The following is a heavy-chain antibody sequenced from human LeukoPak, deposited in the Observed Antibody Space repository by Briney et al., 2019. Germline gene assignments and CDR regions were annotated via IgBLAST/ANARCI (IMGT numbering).Heavy chain of an antibody. J-gene: IGHJ4*02. CDR1: GGTFSSYA. CDR2: IIPIFGTA. V-gene: IGHV1-69*13. Sequence: SVKVSCKASGGTFSSYAISWVRQAPGQGLEWMGGIIPIFGTANYAQKFQGRVTITADESTSTAYMELSSLRSEGTAVYYCAREVVEYSSSYYFDYWGQGTLVTVSS. D-gene: IGHD6-6*01. CDR3: AREVVEYSSSYYFDY.